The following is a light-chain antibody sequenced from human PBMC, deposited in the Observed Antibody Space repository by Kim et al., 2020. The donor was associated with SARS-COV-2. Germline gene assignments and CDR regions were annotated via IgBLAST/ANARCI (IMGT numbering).Light chain of an antibody. CDR3: QQRSNWPLT. CDR1: QSVSNS. V-gene: IGKV3-11*01. CDR2: DAS. Sequence: ETVLTQSPVTLSLSPGERATLSCRASQSVSNSLAWYQQKPGQAPRLLIYDASNRATGIPARFSGSGSGTDFTLTISSLEPEDFAVYYCQQRSNWPLTFGPGTKVDIK. J-gene: IGKJ3*01.